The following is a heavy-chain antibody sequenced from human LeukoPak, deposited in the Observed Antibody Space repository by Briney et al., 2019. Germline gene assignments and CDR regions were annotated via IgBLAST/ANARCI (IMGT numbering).Heavy chain of an antibody. CDR3: ARDYYDSSGYFDYYYYMDV. J-gene: IGHJ6*03. Sequence: PSETLSLTCTVSGGSISSYYWSWIRQPAGKGLEWIGRIYTSGSTNYNPSLKSRVTMSVDTSKNQFSLKLSSVTAADTAVYYCARDYYDSSGYFDYYYYMDVWGKGTTVTISS. V-gene: IGHV4-4*07. CDR1: GGSISSYY. CDR2: IYTSGST. D-gene: IGHD3-22*01.